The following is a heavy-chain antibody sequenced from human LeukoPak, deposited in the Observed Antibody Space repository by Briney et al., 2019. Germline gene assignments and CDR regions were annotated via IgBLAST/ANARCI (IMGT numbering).Heavy chain of an antibody. Sequence: PGGSLRLSCAASGFDFTVYWMTWVRQAPGKGLEWVANIKQDGSEKYYVDSVKGRFTISRDNAKNSVFLQMNSLRAEDTAVYYCAKGAVRVWFGEEYFQHWGQGTLVTVSS. CDR2: IKQDGSEK. CDR3: AKGAVRVWFGEEYFQH. CDR1: GFDFTVYW. V-gene: IGHV3-7*03. J-gene: IGHJ1*01. D-gene: IGHD3-10*01.